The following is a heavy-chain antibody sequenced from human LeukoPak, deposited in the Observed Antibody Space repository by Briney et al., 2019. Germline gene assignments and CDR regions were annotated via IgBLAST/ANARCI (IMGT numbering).Heavy chain of an antibody. Sequence: SETLSLTCTVSGGSISSYYWSWIRQPPGKGLEWIGYIYYSGSTNYNPSLKSRVTISVDTSKNQFSLKLSSVTAADTAVYYCARESREQQLVLDYWGQGTLVTVSS. D-gene: IGHD6-13*01. CDR2: IYYSGST. CDR1: GGSISSYY. V-gene: IGHV4-59*01. CDR3: ARESREQQLVLDY. J-gene: IGHJ4*02.